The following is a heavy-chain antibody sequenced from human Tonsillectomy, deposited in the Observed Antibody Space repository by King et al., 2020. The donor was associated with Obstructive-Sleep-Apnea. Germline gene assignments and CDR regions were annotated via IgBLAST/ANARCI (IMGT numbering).Heavy chain of an antibody. CDR3: ARVPYYYESSGYDY. V-gene: IGHV3-30-3*01. Sequence: VQLVESGGGVVQPGGSLRLSCAASGFTFTTYTFHWVRQAPGKGLEWVALISYHVFNNDYADSLKGRFTISRDNSKNTLYLQMSSLRAEDTAVYYCARVPYYYESSGYDYWGQGTLVTVSS. CDR2: ISYHVFNN. CDR1: GFTFTTYT. J-gene: IGHJ4*02. D-gene: IGHD3-22*01.